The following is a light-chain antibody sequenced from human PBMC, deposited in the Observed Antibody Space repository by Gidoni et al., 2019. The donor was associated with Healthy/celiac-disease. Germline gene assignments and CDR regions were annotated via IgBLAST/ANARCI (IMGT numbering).Light chain of an antibody. CDR1: QSISSS. CDR2: AAS. Sequence: DIQMTQSPSSLSASVGDRVTITCRASQSISSSLNWYQQKPGKAPKLLIYAASSLQSGVPSRLSGSGSGTDFNLTISSLQPEDFATYYCKQSYSNPWTFGQGTKVEIK. J-gene: IGKJ1*01. V-gene: IGKV1-39*01. CDR3: KQSYSNPWT.